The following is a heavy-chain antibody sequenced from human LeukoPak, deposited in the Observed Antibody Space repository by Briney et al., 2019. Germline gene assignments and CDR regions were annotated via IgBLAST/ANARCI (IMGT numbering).Heavy chain of an antibody. V-gene: IGHV3-23*01. Sequence: GGSLRLSCEVSGFILSTYAMTWVSQAPGKGLEWVSSIGASGAATYYSGSAKGRFTISRDNSKSTLYLHMSSLRAEDTAVYFCARRPRDTSGYYLGAFEAWGQGTTVTVSS. D-gene: IGHD3-22*01. CDR2: IGASGAAT. J-gene: IGHJ3*01. CDR3: ARRPRDTSGYYLGAFEA. CDR1: GFILSTYA.